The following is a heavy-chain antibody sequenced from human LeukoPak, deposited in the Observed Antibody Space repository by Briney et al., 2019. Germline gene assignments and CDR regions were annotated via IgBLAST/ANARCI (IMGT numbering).Heavy chain of an antibody. Sequence: KPSETLSLTCTVSGGSISSYYWSWIRQPAGKGLEWIGRIYSSGSTNYNPSLESRVTVSVDTSKNQFSLKLSSVTAADTAVYYCARGGNEYFQHWGQGTLVTVSS. V-gene: IGHV4-4*07. CDR1: GGSISSYY. CDR3: ARGGNEYFQH. D-gene: IGHD3-16*01. CDR2: IYSSGST. J-gene: IGHJ1*01.